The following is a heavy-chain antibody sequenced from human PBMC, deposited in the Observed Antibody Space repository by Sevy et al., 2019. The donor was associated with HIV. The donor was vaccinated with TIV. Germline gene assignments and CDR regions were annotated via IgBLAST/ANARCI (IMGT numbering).Heavy chain of an antibody. CDR3: ASHDWVRVDY. CDR2: IHYTGTT. J-gene: IGHJ4*02. Sequence: SETLSLTCVVSGYSISSGYWWDWFRRPPGKGLEWIGAIHYTGTTQYTPSLNRRVTVSADTSKNQFSLRLSSMTAADTAVYYCASHDWVRVDYWCQGTLVTVSS. V-gene: IGHV4-38-2*01. D-gene: IGHD3-9*01. CDR1: GYSISSGYW.